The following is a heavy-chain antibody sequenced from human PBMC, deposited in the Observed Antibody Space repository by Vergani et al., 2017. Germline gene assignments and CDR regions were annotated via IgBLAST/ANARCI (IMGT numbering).Heavy chain of an antibody. CDR2: ISGSGGST. CDR1: GFTFSSYA. V-gene: IGHV3-23*01. J-gene: IGHJ5*02. Sequence: EVQLLESGGGLVQPGGSLRLSCAASGFTFSSYAMSWVRQAPGKGLEWVSAISGSGGSTYYADSVKGRFTISRDNSKNTLYLQMNNLRAEDTAVYYCAKLGYCSSTSCYLPTNWFDPWGQGTLVTVSS. CDR3: AKLGYCSSTSCYLPTNWFDP. D-gene: IGHD2-2*01.